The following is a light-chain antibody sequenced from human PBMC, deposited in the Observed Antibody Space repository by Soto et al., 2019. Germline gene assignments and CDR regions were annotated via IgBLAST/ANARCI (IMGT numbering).Light chain of an antibody. CDR3: QQYGSSRT. Sequence: EIVLTQSPGTLSLSPGERATLSCRASQSVSSSYVVWYQQQPGQAPRLLIYGASSRATGIPGRFSGSGSGTDFTLTIRRLEPEDFAVYYCQQYGSSRTFGQGTKVEIK. CDR2: GAS. V-gene: IGKV3-20*01. J-gene: IGKJ1*01. CDR1: QSVSSSY.